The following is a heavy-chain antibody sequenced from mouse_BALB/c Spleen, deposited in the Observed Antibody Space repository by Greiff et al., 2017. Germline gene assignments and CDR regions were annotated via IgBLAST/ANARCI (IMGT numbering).Heavy chain of an antibody. D-gene: IGHD2-1*01. J-gene: IGHJ4*01. CDR3: ARGDGNYTYYAMDY. CDR1: GFSFSSFG. CDR2: ISSGSSTI. V-gene: IGHV5-17*02. Sequence: VQLKESGGGLVQPGGSRKLSCAASGFSFSSFGMHWVRQAPDKGLEWVAYISSGSSTIYYADTVKGRFTISRDNPKNTLFLQMTSLRSEDTAMYYCARGDGNYTYYAMDYWGQGTSVTVSS.